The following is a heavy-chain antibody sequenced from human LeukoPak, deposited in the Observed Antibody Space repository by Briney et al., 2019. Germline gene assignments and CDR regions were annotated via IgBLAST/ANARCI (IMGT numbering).Heavy chain of an antibody. CDR1: GGTFSSYA. V-gene: IGHV1-69*04. CDR3: VREGSAATSLGY. J-gene: IGHJ4*02. Sequence: SVKVSCKASGGTFSSYAISWVRQAPGQGLEWMGRIIPMLSIANYAQKFQGRVTIVADKFTSAGYMELSSLRSEDTVVYYCVREGSAATSLGYWGQGTLVTVSS. CDR2: IIPMLSIA. D-gene: IGHD4-17*01.